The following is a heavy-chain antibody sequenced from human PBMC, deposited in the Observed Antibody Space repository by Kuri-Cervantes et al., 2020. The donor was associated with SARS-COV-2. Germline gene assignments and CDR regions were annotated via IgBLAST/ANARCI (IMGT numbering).Heavy chain of an antibody. D-gene: IGHD3-10*01. CDR2: IWYDGKNE. CDR3: ATGAANSYMDV. V-gene: IGHV3-33*08. Sequence: GGSLRFSCGASGFSLTNYAIHWVRQAPGRGLEWVSVIWYDGKNEYYAGSVKGRFNISRDTSKNTVSLHMNSLRAEDTAMYYCATGAANSYMDVWGRGTTVTVSS. CDR1: GFSLTNYA. J-gene: IGHJ6*03.